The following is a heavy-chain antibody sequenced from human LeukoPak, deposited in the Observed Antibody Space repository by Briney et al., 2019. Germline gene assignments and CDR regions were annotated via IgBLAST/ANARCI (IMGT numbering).Heavy chain of an antibody. CDR3: ARGYYDILTGYHAGDY. CDR2: ISSSSSYI. CDR1: GFTFSSYS. Sequence: GGSLRLSCAASGFTFSSYSMNWVRQAPGKGLEWVSSISSSSSYIYYADSVKGRFTISRDNAKNSLYLQMNSLRAEDTAVYYCARGYYDILTGYHAGDYWGQGTLVTVSS. V-gene: IGHV3-21*01. J-gene: IGHJ4*02. D-gene: IGHD3-9*01.